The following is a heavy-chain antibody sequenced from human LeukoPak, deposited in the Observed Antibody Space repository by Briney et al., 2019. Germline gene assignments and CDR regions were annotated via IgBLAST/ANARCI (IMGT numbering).Heavy chain of an antibody. V-gene: IGHV1-8*01. Sequence: ASVKVSCKASGYTFTSYDINWVRQATGQGLEWMGWMNPNSGNTGYAQKFQGRVTMTRNTSISTAYMDLSSLRSEDTAVYFCARGAWPAVIPTRWFDPWGQGTLVTVSS. CDR3: ARGAWPAVIPTRWFDP. D-gene: IGHD2-2*01. J-gene: IGHJ5*02. CDR2: MNPNSGNT. CDR1: GYTFTSYD.